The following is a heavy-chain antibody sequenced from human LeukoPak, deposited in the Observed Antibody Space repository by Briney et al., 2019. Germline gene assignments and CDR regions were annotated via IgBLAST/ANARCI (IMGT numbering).Heavy chain of an antibody. Sequence: PGGSLRLSCAASGFTFSDYYMSWVRQAPGKGLEWVSVIYSGGSTYYADSVKGRFTISRDNSKNTLYLQMNSLRAEDTAVYYCARDYYGSGSYYRHYYGMDVWGQGTTVTVSS. D-gene: IGHD3-10*01. CDR1: GFTFSDYY. V-gene: IGHV3-53*01. J-gene: IGHJ6*02. CDR3: ARDYYGSGSYYRHYYGMDV. CDR2: IYSGGST.